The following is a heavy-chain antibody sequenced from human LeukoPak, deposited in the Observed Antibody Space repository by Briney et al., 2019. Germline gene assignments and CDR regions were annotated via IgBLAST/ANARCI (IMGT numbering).Heavy chain of an antibody. Sequence: GCALRLSCAASGCSFDEYAMHWVRQAPGKGLEGVSGISWNSSSIGNADSANGRFTTSRDNAKNSLYLQMNSPRAEDTALYYCAKDRDYSSSGASVDYWGQGTLVTVSS. CDR3: AKDRDYSSSGASVDY. J-gene: IGHJ4*02. CDR1: GCSFDEYA. D-gene: IGHD6-6*01. CDR2: ISWNSSSI. V-gene: IGHV3-9*01.